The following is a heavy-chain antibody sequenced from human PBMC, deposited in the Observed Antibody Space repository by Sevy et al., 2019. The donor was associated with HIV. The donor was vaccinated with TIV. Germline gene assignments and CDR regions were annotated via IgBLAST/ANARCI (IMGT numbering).Heavy chain of an antibody. CDR3: ARQPSGYGDYIGY. D-gene: IGHD4-17*01. CDR1: GYRFTNYW. Sequence: GESLKISCKGSGYRFTNYWIGWVRQVPGKGLEWMGIIYPVDSDARYRPSFQGQVTMSVDKSTGTAYLQWNSLKALDTAMYYCARQPSGYGDYIGYWGQGTLVTVSS. V-gene: IGHV5-51*01. J-gene: IGHJ4*02. CDR2: IYPVDSDA.